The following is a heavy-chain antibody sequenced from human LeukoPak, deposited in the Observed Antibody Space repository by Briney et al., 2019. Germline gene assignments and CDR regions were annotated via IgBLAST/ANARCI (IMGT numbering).Heavy chain of an antibody. D-gene: IGHD4-23*01. V-gene: IGHV3-23*01. CDR1: GFTFSSYA. CDR3: ARGIGGPDY. J-gene: IGHJ4*02. Sequence: GGSPRLSCAASGFTFSSYAMSWVRQAPGKGLEWLSVIRGSGDNTYYADSVKGRFTISRDNSKSTLYLQMNSLRAEDTAVYYCARGIGGPDYWGRGILVTVSS. CDR2: IRGSGDNT.